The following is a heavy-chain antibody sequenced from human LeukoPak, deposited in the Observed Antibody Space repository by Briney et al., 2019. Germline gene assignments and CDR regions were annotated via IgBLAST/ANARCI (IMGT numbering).Heavy chain of an antibody. Sequence: KPSETLSLTCAVYGGSFSGYYWSWIRQPPGKGLEWIGEINHSGSTNYNPSLKSRVTISVDKSKNQFSLKLSSVTAADTAVYYCARDGYNPGWFDPWGQGTLVTVSS. CDR2: INHSGST. J-gene: IGHJ5*02. CDR1: GGSFSGYY. V-gene: IGHV4-34*01. D-gene: IGHD5-24*01. CDR3: ARDGYNPGWFDP.